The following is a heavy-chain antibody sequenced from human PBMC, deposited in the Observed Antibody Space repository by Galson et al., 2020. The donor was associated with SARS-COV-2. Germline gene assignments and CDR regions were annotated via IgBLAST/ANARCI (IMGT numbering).Heavy chain of an antibody. CDR1: GGSISSSSYY. J-gene: IGHJ4*02. CDR3: ARPGGSSWYHPFDY. D-gene: IGHD6-13*01. V-gene: IGHV4-39*01. CDR2: IYYSGST. Sequence: SETLSLTCTVSGGSISSSSYYWGWIRQPPGKGLEWIGSIYYSGSTYYNPSLKSRVTISVDTSKNQFSLRLSSVTAADTAVYYCARPGGSSWYHPFDYWGQRTLVTVSS.